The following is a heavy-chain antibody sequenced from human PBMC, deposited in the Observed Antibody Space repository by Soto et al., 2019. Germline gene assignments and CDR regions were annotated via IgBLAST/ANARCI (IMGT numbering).Heavy chain of an antibody. J-gene: IGHJ6*03. CDR3: ARDQWEGSGGGPAYYYYYGDF. CDR2: IWYDGSNK. Sequence: QVQLVESGGGVVQPGRSLRLSCAASGFTFSNYAMHWVRQAPGKGLEWVAVIWYDGSNKYYADSVKGRFTISRDNSKNQWYDKVKSGRAEDTVVYSCARDQWEGSGGGPAYYYYYGDFG. D-gene: IGHD3-10*01. CDR1: GFTFSNYA. V-gene: IGHV3-33*01.